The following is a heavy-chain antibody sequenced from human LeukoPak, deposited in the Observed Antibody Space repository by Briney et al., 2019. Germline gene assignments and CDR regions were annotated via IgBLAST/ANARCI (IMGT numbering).Heavy chain of an antibody. Sequence: SETLSLTCAVYGGSFSGYYWSWIRQPPGKGLEWIGEINHSGSTNYNPSLKSRVTISVDTSKNQFSLKLSSVTAADTAVYYCARRGNYGFVFFDYWGQGTLVTVSS. CDR1: GGSFSGYY. J-gene: IGHJ4*02. CDR3: ARRGNYGFVFFDY. V-gene: IGHV4-34*01. CDR2: INHSGST. D-gene: IGHD3-10*01.